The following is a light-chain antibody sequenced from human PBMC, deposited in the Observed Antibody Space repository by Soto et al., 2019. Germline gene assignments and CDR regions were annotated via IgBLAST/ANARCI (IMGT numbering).Light chain of an antibody. CDR2: AAS. J-gene: IGKJ1*01. CDR3: QQSYITPPT. V-gene: IGKV1-39*01. CDR1: QSISSY. Sequence: DIQMTQSPSSLSASVGDRVTITCRASQSISSYLNWYQQKPGKAPKLLIYAASSLQSGVPSRFSGSGSGTDFTLTISSLQPEDFATYYCQQSYITPPTFGQGGKVDIK.